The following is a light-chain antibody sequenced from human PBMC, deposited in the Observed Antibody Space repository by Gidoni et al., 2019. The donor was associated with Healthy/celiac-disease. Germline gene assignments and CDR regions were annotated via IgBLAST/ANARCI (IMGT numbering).Light chain of an antibody. CDR3: QQSYSTPPEYT. V-gene: IGKV1-39*01. J-gene: IGKJ2*01. Sequence: DIQMTQSPSSLSASVGDRVTITCRASQSISSYLNWYQQKPGKAPKLLIYAASSLQSEVTSRFSGSGSGTDFTLTISSLQPEDFATYYCQQSYSTPPEYTFGQGTKLEIK. CDR2: AAS. CDR1: QSISSY.